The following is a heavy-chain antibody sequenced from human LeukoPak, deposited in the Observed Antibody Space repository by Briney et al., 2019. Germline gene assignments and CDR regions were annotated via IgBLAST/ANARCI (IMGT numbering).Heavy chain of an antibody. CDR3: VKDPDPRYCSSTSCSPI. J-gene: IGHJ3*02. D-gene: IGHD2-2*01. Sequence: GGSLRLSCAAPGFTFSSYAMSWVRQAPGKGLEWVSAISGSGGSTYYADSVKGRFTISRDNSKNTLYLQMNSLRVEDTAVYYCVKDPDPRYCSSTSCSPIWGQGTMVTVSS. V-gene: IGHV3-23*01. CDR1: GFTFSSYA. CDR2: ISGSGGST.